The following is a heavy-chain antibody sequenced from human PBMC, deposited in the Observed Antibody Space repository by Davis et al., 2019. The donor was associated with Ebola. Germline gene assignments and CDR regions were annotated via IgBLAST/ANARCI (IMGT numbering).Heavy chain of an antibody. CDR3: ARSGLSFGVVKYHYGMDA. Sequence: PGGSLRLSCAASGFTFSSCAMSWVRQAPGKGLEWVSAISGSGGSTYYADSVKGRFTISRDNSKNTLYLQMNSLRGEDTAVYYCARSGLSFGVVKYHYGMDAWGKGTTVTVSS. V-gene: IGHV3-23*01. CDR2: ISGSGGST. CDR1: GFTFSSCA. J-gene: IGHJ6*04. D-gene: IGHD3-3*01.